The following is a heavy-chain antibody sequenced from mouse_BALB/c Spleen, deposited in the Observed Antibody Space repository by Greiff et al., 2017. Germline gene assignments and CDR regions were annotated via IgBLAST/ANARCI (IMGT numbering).Heavy chain of an antibody. D-gene: IGHD2-4*01. Sequence: EVKRVESGGGLVQPGGSRKLSCAASGFTFSSFGMHWVRQAPEKGLEWVAYISSGSSTIYYADTVKGRFTISRDNPKNTLFLQMTSLRSEDTAMYYCAREDDYRAMDDWGQGTSVTVSS. CDR2: ISSGSSTI. CDR3: AREDDYRAMDD. V-gene: IGHV5-17*02. CDR1: GFTFSSFG. J-gene: IGHJ4*01.